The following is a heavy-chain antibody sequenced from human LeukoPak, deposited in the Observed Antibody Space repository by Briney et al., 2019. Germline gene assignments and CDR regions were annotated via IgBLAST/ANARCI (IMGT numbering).Heavy chain of an antibody. CDR2: IRYDGSNK. J-gene: IGHJ6*03. CDR1: GFTFRSYG. V-gene: IGHV3-30*02. Sequence: PGGSLRLSCAASGFTFRSYGMHWVRQAPGKGLEWVAFIRYDGSNKYYADSVKGRFTISRDNSKNTLYLQMNSLRAEDTAVYYCAKSSPFHDNYYYMDVWGKGTTVTVSS. CDR3: AKSSPFHDNYYYMDV. D-gene: IGHD3-22*01.